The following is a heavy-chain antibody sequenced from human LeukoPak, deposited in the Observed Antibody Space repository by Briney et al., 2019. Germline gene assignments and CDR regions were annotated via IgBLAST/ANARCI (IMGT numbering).Heavy chain of an antibody. Sequence: GGSLRLSCAASGFTFSDYYMSWIRQAPGKGLEWVSYISSSGSTIYYADSVKGRFTISRDNAENSLYLQMNSLRAEDTAVYYCAREKQWLVRVLDYWGQGTLVTVSS. V-gene: IGHV3-11*01. J-gene: IGHJ4*02. CDR3: AREKQWLVRVLDY. D-gene: IGHD6-19*01. CDR1: GFTFSDYY. CDR2: ISSSGSTI.